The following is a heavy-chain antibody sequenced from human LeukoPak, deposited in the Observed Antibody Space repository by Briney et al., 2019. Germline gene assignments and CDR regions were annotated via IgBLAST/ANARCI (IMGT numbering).Heavy chain of an antibody. J-gene: IGHJ4*02. D-gene: IGHD1-26*01. CDR1: GGSISSYY. CDR2: IYGSGST. CDR3: AREELSY. V-gene: IGHV4-59*01. Sequence: PSETLSLTCTVSGGSISSYYWSWIRQPPGKGLEWIGHIYGSGSTNYNPSLKSRVTLSVDTSKNQFSLKLSSVTAADTAVYYCAREELSYWGQGTLVTVSS.